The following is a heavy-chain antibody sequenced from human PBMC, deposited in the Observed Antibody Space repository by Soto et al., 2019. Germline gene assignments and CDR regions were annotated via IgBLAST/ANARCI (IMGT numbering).Heavy chain of an antibody. CDR1: GFTFSGYI. CDR2: ISHSGEST. D-gene: IGHD6-19*01. V-gene: IGHV3-23*01. Sequence: EVQLLESGGGLAQPGGSLRLSCAASGFTFSGYIMAWVRQAPGKGLEWVSTISHSGESTYYAESVKGRFTISRDNSKNTLYLQMNSLRGEDTAVYFCSKDGWENWGQGTLVTVAS. J-gene: IGHJ4*02. CDR3: SKDGWEN.